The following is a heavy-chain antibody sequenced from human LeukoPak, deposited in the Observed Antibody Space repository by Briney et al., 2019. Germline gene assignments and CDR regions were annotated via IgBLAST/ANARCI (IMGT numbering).Heavy chain of an antibody. Sequence: ASVKVSCKASGYTFTSYGISWVRQAPGQGLEWMGWISAYNGNTNYAQKLQGRVTMTTDTSTSTAYMELRRLRSDDTAVYYCARGDYYDSSGYYSELSAFDIWGQGTMVTVSS. CDR3: ARGDYYDSSGYYSELSAFDI. CDR2: ISAYNGNT. CDR1: GYTFTSYG. V-gene: IGHV1-18*01. D-gene: IGHD3-22*01. J-gene: IGHJ3*02.